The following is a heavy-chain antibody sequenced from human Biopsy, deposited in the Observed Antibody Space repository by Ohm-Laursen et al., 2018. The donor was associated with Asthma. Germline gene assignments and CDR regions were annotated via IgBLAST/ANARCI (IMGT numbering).Heavy chain of an antibody. D-gene: IGHD3-10*01. CDR1: GFTFGSYG. J-gene: IGHJ4*02. Sequence: SLRLSCAASGFTFGSYGLHWVRQAPGKGLEWVADIWFDGSNKHYADSVKGRFTISRDNSKNTLYLQMNSLRAEDTALYYCGRERSYMVDYWGQGTLVSVSS. V-gene: IGHV3-33*01. CDR3: GRERSYMVDY. CDR2: IWFDGSNK.